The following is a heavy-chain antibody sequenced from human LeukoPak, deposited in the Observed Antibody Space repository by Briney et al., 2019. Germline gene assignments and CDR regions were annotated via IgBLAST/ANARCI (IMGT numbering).Heavy chain of an antibody. J-gene: IGHJ5*01. CDR1: GGSFSGYY. Sequence: SETLSLTCAVYGGSFSGYYWSWIRQPPGKGLEWIGEINHSGSTNYNPSLKSLVTISVDTAKNQFSLNLRSVNAADTAVYFCARQPKSCTPGVFITGKACWFDSWGQGTLVTVSS. CDR2: INHSGST. CDR3: ARQPKSCTPGVFITGKACWFDS. V-gene: IGHV4-34*01. D-gene: IGHD3-10*01.